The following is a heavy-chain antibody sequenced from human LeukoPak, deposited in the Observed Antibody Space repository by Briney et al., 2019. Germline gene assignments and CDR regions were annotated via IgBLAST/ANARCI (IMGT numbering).Heavy chain of an antibody. Sequence: ASVKVSCKASGYTFTSYGISWVRQAPGQGLEWMGIINPSGGSTSYAQKFQGRVTMTRDTSTSTVYMELSSLRSEDTAVYYCAFLSGSYGPYAFDIWGQGTMVTVSS. CDR3: AFLSGSYGPYAFDI. D-gene: IGHD1-26*01. CDR1: GYTFTSYG. V-gene: IGHV1-46*01. J-gene: IGHJ3*02. CDR2: INPSGGST.